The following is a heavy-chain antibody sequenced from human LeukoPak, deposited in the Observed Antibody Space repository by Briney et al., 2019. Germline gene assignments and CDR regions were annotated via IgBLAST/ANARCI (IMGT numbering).Heavy chain of an antibody. CDR2: IYYSGST. J-gene: IGHJ4*02. D-gene: IGHD6-19*01. V-gene: IGHV4-31*03. CDR3: ARWAWVAVAGTFDY. CDR1: GGSISSGGYY. Sequence: SETLSLTCTVSGGSISSGGYYWSWIRQHPGKGLEWIGYIYYSGSTYYNPSLKSRATISVDTSKNQFSLKLSSVTAADTAVYYCARWAWVAVAGTFDYWGQGTLVTVSS.